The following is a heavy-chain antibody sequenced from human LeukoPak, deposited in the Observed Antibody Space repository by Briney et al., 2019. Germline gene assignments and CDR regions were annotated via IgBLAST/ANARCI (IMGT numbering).Heavy chain of an antibody. Sequence: SETLSLTCTVSGYSISSGYYWGWIRQPPGKGLEWIGYIYYSGSTNYNPSLKSRVTISVDTSKNQFSLKLSSVTAADTAVYYCARVYGYCSGGSCYPDAFDIWGQGTMVTVSS. CDR1: GYSISSGYY. J-gene: IGHJ3*02. CDR2: IYYSGST. D-gene: IGHD2-15*01. V-gene: IGHV4-61*01. CDR3: ARVYGYCSGGSCYPDAFDI.